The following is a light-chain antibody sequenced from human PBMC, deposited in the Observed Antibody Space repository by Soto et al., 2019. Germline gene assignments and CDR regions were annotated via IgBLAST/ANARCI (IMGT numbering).Light chain of an antibody. J-gene: IGLJ1*01. V-gene: IGLV2-14*01. CDR3: SSSTSSSTPYV. CDR2: DVS. CDR1: SSDVGGYNY. Sequence: QSALTQPASVSGSPGQSITISCTGTSSDVGGYNYVSWYQQHPGKAPKLMIYDVSNRPSGVSNRFSGSKSGNTASLPISGLQAEDEADYYCSSSTSSSTPYVFGTGTKLTVL.